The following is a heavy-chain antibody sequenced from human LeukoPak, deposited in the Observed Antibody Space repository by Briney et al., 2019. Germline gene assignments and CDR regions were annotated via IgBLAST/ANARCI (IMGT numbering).Heavy chain of an antibody. Sequence: GASVKVSCKASGYTFTGYYMHWVRQAPGQGLEWMGWINPNSGGTNYAQKFQGRVTMTRDTSISTAYIELSRLRSDDTAVYYCARAYYDILTGYYKDLGYWGQGTLVTVSS. CDR1: GYTFTGYY. CDR2: INPNSGGT. D-gene: IGHD3-9*01. J-gene: IGHJ4*02. V-gene: IGHV1-2*02. CDR3: ARAYYDILTGYYKDLGY.